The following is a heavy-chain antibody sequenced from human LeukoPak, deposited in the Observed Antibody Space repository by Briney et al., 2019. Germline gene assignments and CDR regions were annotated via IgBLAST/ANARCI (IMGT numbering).Heavy chain of an antibody. CDR1: AYAFTICG. CDR2: ISAYNGNK. D-gene: IGHD2-21*02. Sequence: PSVTVSFTCSAYAFTICGISWGRLGQGQGKGRMGWISAYNGNKNNAQNLQGRVTMTTATSTSTAYMALRSLRSDDTAVYYCARGPRGDQRFCDYWGQGTLVPVSS. CDR3: ARGPRGDQRFCDY. V-gene: IGHV1-18*01. J-gene: IGHJ4*02.